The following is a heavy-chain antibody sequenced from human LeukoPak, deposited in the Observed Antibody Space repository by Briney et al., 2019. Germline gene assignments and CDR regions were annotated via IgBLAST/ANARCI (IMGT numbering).Heavy chain of an antibody. V-gene: IGHV4-4*07. CDR2: IYTSGST. CDR3: ARSPNSSGYYYWAFDI. CDR1: GGSISSYH. D-gene: IGHD3-22*01. Sequence: PSETLSLTCTVSGGSISSYHWSWIRQPAGRGLEWIGRIYTSGSTNYNPSLKSRVTMSIDTSKNQFSLKLSSVTAADTAVYYCARSPNSSGYYYWAFDIWGQGTMVTVSS. J-gene: IGHJ3*02.